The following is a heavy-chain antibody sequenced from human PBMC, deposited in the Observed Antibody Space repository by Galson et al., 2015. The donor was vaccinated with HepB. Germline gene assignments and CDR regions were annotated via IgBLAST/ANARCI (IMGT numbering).Heavy chain of an antibody. D-gene: IGHD3-10*01. Sequence: SLRLSCAASGFTFSSYWMSWVRQAPGKGLEWVANIKQDGSEKYYVDSVKGRFTISRDNAKNSLYLQMNSLRAEDTAVYYCASLRSRLLWFGEGDAFDIWGQGTMVTVSS. J-gene: IGHJ3*02. CDR1: GFTFSSYW. CDR3: ASLRSRLLWFGEGDAFDI. CDR2: IKQDGSEK. V-gene: IGHV3-7*01.